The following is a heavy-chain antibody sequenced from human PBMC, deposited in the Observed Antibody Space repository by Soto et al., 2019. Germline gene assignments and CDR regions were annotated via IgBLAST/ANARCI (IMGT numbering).Heavy chain of an antibody. CDR3: ASSDGVPAAASYYYYYGMDV. J-gene: IGHJ6*02. Sequence: SVKVSCKASGGTFSSYAISWVRQAPGQGLEWMGGIIPIFGAANYAQKFQGRVTITADESTSTADMELSSLSSEDTAVYYCASSDGVPAAASYYYYYGMDVWGQGTTVTV. CDR1: GGTFSSYA. V-gene: IGHV1-69*13. CDR2: IIPIFGAA. D-gene: IGHD2-2*01.